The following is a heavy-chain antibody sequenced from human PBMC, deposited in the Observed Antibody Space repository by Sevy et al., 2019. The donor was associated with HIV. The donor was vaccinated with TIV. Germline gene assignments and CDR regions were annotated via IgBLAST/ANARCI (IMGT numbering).Heavy chain of an antibody. CDR1: GFTFMSYA. J-gene: IGHJ3*01. V-gene: IGHV3-23*01. CDR2: ISGSGASK. CDR3: AKSRRGWPQGAFDV. Sequence: GGSLRLSCTPSGFTFMSYAMSWVRQAPGKGLEWVSDISGSGASKNYADSVKGRFTISRDNSNKTLYLQMNSLTAEDTAVYYCAKSRRGWPQGAFDVWGLGTMVTVSS. D-gene: IGHD6-19*01.